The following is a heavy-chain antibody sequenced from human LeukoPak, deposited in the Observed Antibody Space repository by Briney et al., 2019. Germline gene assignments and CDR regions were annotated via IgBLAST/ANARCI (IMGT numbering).Heavy chain of an antibody. CDR1: GGSIRSSNW. Sequence: SETLSLTCAVSGGSIRSSNWWSWVRQPPGKGLEWIGEIYHSGSTNYNPSLKSRVTISVDTSKNQFSLKLSSVTAADTAVYYCARYVAAAVDYWGQGTLVTVSS. J-gene: IGHJ4*02. CDR2: IYHSGST. D-gene: IGHD6-13*01. CDR3: ARYVAAAVDY. V-gene: IGHV4-4*02.